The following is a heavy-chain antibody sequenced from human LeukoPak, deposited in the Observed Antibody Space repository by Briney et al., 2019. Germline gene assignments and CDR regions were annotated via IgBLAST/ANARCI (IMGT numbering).Heavy chain of an antibody. CDR2: ISGSGGST. D-gene: IGHD3-22*01. CDR1: GFTFSSYA. Sequence: GGSLRLSCAASGFTFSSYAMSWVRQSPGKGLEWVSAISGSGGSTYYADSVKGRFTISRDNSKNTLYLQMNSLRAEDTAVYYCAKDLIEGGYYHETYNWGQGTLVTVSS. V-gene: IGHV3-23*01. J-gene: IGHJ4*02. CDR3: AKDLIEGGYYHETYN.